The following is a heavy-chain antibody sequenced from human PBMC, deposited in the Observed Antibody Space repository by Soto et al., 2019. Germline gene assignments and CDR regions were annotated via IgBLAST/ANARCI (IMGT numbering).Heavy chain of an antibody. J-gene: IGHJ4*02. V-gene: IGHV3-15*01. CDR1: GFNLSHPG. CDR2: IKSKTDGGTA. Sequence: GGSRRLSFVAAGFNLSHPGMTWVRQAAGKGVEGVGRIKSKTDGGTADYAARVKGRATISRDDSKNTVYLQMNSLKTEDTAVYYCTTGIYYDILTGYHNVAYWGQGALVTVSS. D-gene: IGHD3-9*01. CDR3: TTGIYYDILTGYHNVAY.